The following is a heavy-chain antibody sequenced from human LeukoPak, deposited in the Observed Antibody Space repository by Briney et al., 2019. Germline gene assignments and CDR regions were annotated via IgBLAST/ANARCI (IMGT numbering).Heavy chain of an antibody. D-gene: IGHD3-16*01. Sequence: ASVKVSCKASGGTFSSYAISWVRQAPGQGLEWMGWISAYNGNTNYAQKLQGRVTMTTDTSTSTAYMELRSLRSDDTAVYYCARDPAGRGGDYWGQGTLVTVSS. J-gene: IGHJ4*02. CDR2: ISAYNGNT. V-gene: IGHV1-18*01. CDR3: ARDPAGRGGDY. CDR1: GGTFSSYA.